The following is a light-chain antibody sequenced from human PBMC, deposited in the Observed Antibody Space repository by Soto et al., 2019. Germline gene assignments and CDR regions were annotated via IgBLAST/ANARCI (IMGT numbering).Light chain of an antibody. CDR1: QSVSSY. V-gene: IGKV3-15*01. Sequence: EIVMTQSPAPLSVSPGERVTLSCRASQSVSSYLAWYQHKPGQPPRLLIYGASTRATGIPARFSGSGSGTDFTLTISSLQSEDFAVSFWQQCSDWPLFTFGQGTRLEIK. J-gene: IGKJ5*01. CDR3: QQCSDWPLFT. CDR2: GAS.